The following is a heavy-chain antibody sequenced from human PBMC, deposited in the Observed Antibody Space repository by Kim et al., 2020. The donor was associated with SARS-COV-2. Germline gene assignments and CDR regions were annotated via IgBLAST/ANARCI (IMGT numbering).Heavy chain of an antibody. V-gene: IGHV3-9*01. CDR2: INWNSGTI. CDR1: GFTFGDYA. Sequence: GGSLRLSCAASGFTFGDYAMHWVRQAPGKGLEWVSSINWNSGTITYADSVKGRFTISRDNAKNSLYLEMNSLRPEDSALYYCTKTHISGGSWYFDYWGQGTLVTVSS. CDR3: TKTHISGGSWYFDY. D-gene: IGHD2-15*01. J-gene: IGHJ4*02.